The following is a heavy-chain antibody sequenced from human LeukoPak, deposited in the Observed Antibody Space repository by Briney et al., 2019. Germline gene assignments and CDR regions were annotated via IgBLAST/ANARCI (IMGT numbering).Heavy chain of an antibody. D-gene: IGHD4-23*01. CDR1: GFTFDDYA. Sequence: GGSLRLSCAASGFTFDDYAMHWVRQAPGKGLEWVSGISWNSGSIGYADSVKGRFTISRDNSKNTLYLQMNSLRAEDTAVYYCANLLRWEPYWGLGTLVTVSS. J-gene: IGHJ4*02. CDR3: ANLLRWEPY. V-gene: IGHV3-9*01. CDR2: ISWNSGSI.